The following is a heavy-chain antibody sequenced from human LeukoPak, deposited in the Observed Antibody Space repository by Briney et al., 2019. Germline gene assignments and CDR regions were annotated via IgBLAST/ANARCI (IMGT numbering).Heavy chain of an antibody. CDR3: ARSIGLVAPFDY. CDR1: GYTFTGYY. V-gene: IGHV1-2*02. CDR2: INPNSGGT. J-gene: IGHJ4*02. Sequence: ASVKVSCKASGYTFTGYYIHWVRQAPGQGLEWMGWINPNSGGTNYAQKFQGRVTMTRDTSISTAYMELSRLRSDDTAVYYCARSIGLVAPFDYWGQGTLVTVSS. D-gene: IGHD3/OR15-3a*01.